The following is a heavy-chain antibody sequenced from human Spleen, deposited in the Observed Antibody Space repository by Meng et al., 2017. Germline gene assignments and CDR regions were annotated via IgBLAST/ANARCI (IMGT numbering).Heavy chain of an antibody. CDR3: VRWNLGRSGYFDY. J-gene: IGHJ4*02. Sequence: GESLKISCAASGVTLSTYEVNLVRQAQGKGLEWVAFISNTGSTMYYADSVKGRFTISRDNAKNSLYLQMNSLRAEDTAVYYCVRWNLGRSGYFDYWGQGTLVTVSS. CDR2: ISNTGSTM. CDR1: GVTLSTYE. D-gene: IGHD7-27*01. V-gene: IGHV3-48*03.